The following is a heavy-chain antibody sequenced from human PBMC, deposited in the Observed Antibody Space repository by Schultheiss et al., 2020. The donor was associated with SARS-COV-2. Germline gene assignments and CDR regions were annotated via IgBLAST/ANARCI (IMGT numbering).Heavy chain of an antibody. D-gene: IGHD6-13*01. Sequence: SETLSLTCAVYGGSFSGYYWSWIRQPPGKGLEWIGEINHSGSTNYNPSLKSRVTISVDTSKNQFSLKLSSVTAADTAVYYCAREGQQLDWGQGTLVTVSS. J-gene: IGHJ4*02. CDR3: AREGQQLD. CDR1: GGSFSGYY. CDR2: INHSGST. V-gene: IGHV4-34*01.